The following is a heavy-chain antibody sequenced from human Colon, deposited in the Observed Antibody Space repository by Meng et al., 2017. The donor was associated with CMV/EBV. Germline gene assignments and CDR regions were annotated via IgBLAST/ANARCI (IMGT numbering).Heavy chain of an antibody. V-gene: IGHV3-30*04. D-gene: IGHD6-6*01. CDR3: ARDRGAARVDY. CDR2: ISFDESHE. J-gene: IGHJ4*02. Sequence: GESLKISCAASGFTFSTFPMHWVCQAPGKGLEWVAIISFDESHEYYADSVKGRFTISRDSSKNTLYLQMNSLRAEDTAVYYCARDRGAARVDYWGQGTLVTVSS. CDR1: GFTFSTFP.